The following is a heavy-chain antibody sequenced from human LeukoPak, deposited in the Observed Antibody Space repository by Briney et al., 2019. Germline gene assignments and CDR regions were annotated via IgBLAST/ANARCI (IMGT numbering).Heavy chain of an antibody. V-gene: IGHV3-30-3*01. J-gene: IGHJ4*02. D-gene: IGHD3-22*01. CDR2: ISYDGSNK. Sequence: GGSLRLSCAASGFTFSSYAMHWVRQAPGKGLEWVAVISYDGSNKYYADSVKGRFTISRDNSKSTLYLQMNSLRAEDTAVYYCARGVYYYDSSGYARFDYWGQGTLVTVSS. CDR1: GFTFSSYA. CDR3: ARGVYYYDSSGYARFDY.